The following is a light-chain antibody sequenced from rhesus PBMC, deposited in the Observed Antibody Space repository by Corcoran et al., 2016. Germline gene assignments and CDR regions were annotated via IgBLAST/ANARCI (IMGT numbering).Light chain of an antibody. CDR3: LQGNNGPHGA. Sequence: IVMTQSPATLALSPGERATLSCRASQRFSSYLAWYQQKPGQAPRILIHGASSRATGIPDRFRGRGYGTEFTLTFSSLGPDDVGVYFCLQGNNGPHGAFAQGAKVEIK. CDR1: QRFSSY. CDR2: GAS. V-gene: IGKV3S11*01. J-gene: IGKJ1*01.